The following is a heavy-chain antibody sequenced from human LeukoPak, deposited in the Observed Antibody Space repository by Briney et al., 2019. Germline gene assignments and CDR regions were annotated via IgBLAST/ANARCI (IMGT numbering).Heavy chain of an antibody. CDR3: AAVYSQELRFPPNWFDP. CDR1: GYTFINDY. J-gene: IGHJ5*02. D-gene: IGHD3-3*01. V-gene: IGHV1-46*01. Sequence: ASVKVSCKASGYTFINDYTHWVRQAPGQGLEWMGRINPGGDSVNYAQKFQDRVTMTRDTFTDTVYLELSSLRSEDTAVYYCAAVYSQELRFPPNWFDPWGQGTLVTVSS. CDR2: INPGGDSV.